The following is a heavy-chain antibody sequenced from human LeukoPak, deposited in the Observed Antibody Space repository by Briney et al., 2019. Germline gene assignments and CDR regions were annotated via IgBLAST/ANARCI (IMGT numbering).Heavy chain of an antibody. D-gene: IGHD5-18*01. CDR2: ISGSGGST. CDR3: ARVNTAMVIFDY. Sequence: PGGSLRLSCAASGFTFSSYAMSWVRQAPGKGLEWVSAISGSGGSTYYADSVKGRFTISRDNSKNTLYLQMNSLRAEDTAVYYCARVNTAMVIFDYWGQGTLVTVSS. CDR1: GFTFSSYA. V-gene: IGHV3-23*01. J-gene: IGHJ4*02.